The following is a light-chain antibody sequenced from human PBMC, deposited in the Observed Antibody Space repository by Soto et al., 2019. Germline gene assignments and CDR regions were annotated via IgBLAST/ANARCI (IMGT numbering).Light chain of an antibody. CDR2: EVI. V-gene: IGLV2-14*01. CDR3: SAYAGSSVL. CDR1: SSDVGGYDY. Sequence: QSALTQPASVSGSPGQSITISCTGTSSDVGGYDYVSWYQQYPDKAPKLMIFEVINRPSGVSNRFSGSKSGNTASLTISGLQTEDEADYYCSAYAGSSVLFGGGTQLTVL. J-gene: IGLJ2*01.